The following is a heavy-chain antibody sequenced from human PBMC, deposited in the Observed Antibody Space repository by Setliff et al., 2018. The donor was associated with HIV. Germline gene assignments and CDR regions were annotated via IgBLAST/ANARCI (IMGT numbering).Heavy chain of an antibody. V-gene: IGHV4-34*01. J-gene: IGHJ6*03. CDR2: INHSGST. CDR1: GGSFSGYY. CDR3: ARGRDYYGSGSYFNGRANSYYFMDV. D-gene: IGHD3-10*01. Sequence: SETLSLTCAVYGGSFSGYYWSWIRQPPGKGLEWTGEINHSGSTNYNPSLKSRVTISVDTSKNQFSLGLSAVTAADTAVYYCARGRDYYGSGSYFNGRANSYYFMDVWGKGTTVTVSS.